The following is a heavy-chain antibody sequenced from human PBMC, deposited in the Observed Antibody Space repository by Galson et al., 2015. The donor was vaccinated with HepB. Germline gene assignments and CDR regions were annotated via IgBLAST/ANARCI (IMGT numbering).Heavy chain of an antibody. CDR2: ISYDGTNK. CDR3: ARMSNHGDYDY. Sequence: SLRLSCAASGFTFSNYAMHWVRQAPGKGLEWVAVISYDGTNKYFADSVKGRFTISRDNSKNTLYLQMNSLRTEDTAVYYCARMSNHGDYDYWGQGTLVTGSS. CDR1: GFTFSNYA. D-gene: IGHD4-17*01. J-gene: IGHJ4*02. V-gene: IGHV3-30*04.